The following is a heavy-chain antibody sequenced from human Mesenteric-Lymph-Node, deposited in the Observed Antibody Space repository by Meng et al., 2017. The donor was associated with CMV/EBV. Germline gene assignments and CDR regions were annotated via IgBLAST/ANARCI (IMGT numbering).Heavy chain of an antibody. CDR1: GGTFSTYA. J-gene: IGHJ5*02. CDR3: ARGAVAGYNWFDP. D-gene: IGHD6-19*01. CDR2: SIPFYDTT. Sequence: SVKVSCKASGGTFSTYAVSWVRQAPGQGLEWMGGSIPFYDTTYYAQKFQGRVTIVADESKTTIYMNLSGLRSDDTAVYYCARGAVAGYNWFDPWGQGTLVTVSS. V-gene: IGHV1-69*13.